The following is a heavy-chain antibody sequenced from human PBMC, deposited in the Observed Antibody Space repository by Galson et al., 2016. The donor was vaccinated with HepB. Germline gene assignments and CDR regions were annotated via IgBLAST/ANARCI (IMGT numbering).Heavy chain of an antibody. CDR2: MYYSGPT. V-gene: IGHV4-31*03. CDR1: NDSLSSGVHY. D-gene: IGHD4-17*01. J-gene: IGHJ4*02. CDR3: ATGEYGSTFDF. Sequence: TLSLTCTVSNDSLSSGVHYYSWLRQLPGKGLEWIGNMYYSGPTSYSPSLKGRVSISVDTSTSQFSLRLTSVTAADTAVYYCATGEYGSTFDFWGQGTLVTVSS.